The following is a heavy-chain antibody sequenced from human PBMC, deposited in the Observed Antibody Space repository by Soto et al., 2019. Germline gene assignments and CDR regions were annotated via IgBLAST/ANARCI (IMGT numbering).Heavy chain of an antibody. J-gene: IGHJ4*02. V-gene: IGHV4-59*01. CDR3: ARAAPGYSYGFDY. D-gene: IGHD5-18*01. CDR2: IYYSGST. Sequence: PSETLSLTCTVPGGSISSYYWSWIRQPPGKGLEWIGYIYYSGSTNYNPSLKSRVTISVDTSKNQFSLKLSSVTAADTAVYYCARAAPGYSYGFDYWGQGTLVTVSS. CDR1: GGSISSYY.